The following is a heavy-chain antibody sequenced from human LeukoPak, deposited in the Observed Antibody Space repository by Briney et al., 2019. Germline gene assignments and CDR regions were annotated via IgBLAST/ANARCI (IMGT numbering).Heavy chain of an antibody. CDR1: GFTFSRYW. V-gene: IGHV3-7*01. J-gene: IGHJ5*02. Sequence: GGSLRLSCAASGFTFSRYWMSWVRQAPGKGLEWVANIKQDGSEKYYVDSVKGRFTISRDNAKNSLYLQMNSLRAEDTAVYYCARDVLRYFDWLSVGNWFDPWGQGTLVTVSS. CDR3: ARDVLRYFDWLSVGNWFDP. D-gene: IGHD3-9*01. CDR2: IKQDGSEK.